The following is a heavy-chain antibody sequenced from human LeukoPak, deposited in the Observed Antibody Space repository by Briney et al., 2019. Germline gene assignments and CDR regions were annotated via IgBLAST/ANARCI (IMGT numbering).Heavy chain of an antibody. J-gene: IGHJ4*02. CDR1: GGSISSYY. CDR3: ARGSGSYPPLDY. V-gene: IGHV4-4*07. CDR2: IFGSGST. Sequence: SETLSLTCTVSGGSISSYYWSWIREPAGEGLEWIGRIFGSGSTNYNPSLKSRLTMSVDTSKNQFSLKLTSVTAADTAVYYCARGSGSYPPLDYWGQGTLVTVFS. D-gene: IGHD3-10*01.